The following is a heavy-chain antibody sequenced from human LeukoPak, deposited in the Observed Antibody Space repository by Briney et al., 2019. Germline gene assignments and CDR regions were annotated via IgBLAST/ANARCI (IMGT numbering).Heavy chain of an antibody. J-gene: IGHJ4*02. CDR1: GYTFTNYQ. CDR2: INPDTGDK. Sequence: GASVKVSCKASGYTFTNYQINWVRQASGQGLEWMTWINPDTGDKGYARKFQDRVTITTDTSISTAYMELSSLSSEDTAVYFCARTTSMTASGYDYWGKGTLVTVSS. D-gene: IGHD2-21*02. V-gene: IGHV1-8*03. CDR3: ARTTSMTASGYDY.